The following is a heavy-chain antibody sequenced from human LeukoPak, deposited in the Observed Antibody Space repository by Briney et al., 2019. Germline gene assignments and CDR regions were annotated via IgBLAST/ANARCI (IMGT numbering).Heavy chain of an antibody. CDR3: ASPYCSSTSCYIPERAFDI. J-gene: IGHJ3*02. CDR2: IYHIGST. D-gene: IGHD2-2*02. V-gene: IGHV4-38-2*01. CDR1: GYSISSGYY. Sequence: NPSETLSLTCAVSGYSISSGYYWGWIRQPPGKGLEGFGRIYHIGSTYYNPSLKSRVTISVDTSKNQFSLKLSSVTAADTAVYYCASPYCSSTSCYIPERAFDIWGQGTMVTVSS.